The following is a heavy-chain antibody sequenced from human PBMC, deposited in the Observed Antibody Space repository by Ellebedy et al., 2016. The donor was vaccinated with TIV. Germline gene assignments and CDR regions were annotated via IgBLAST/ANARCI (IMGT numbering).Heavy chain of an antibody. V-gene: IGHV3-7*01. Sequence: GGSLRLXCAVSGFTFSDYWMYWVRQAPGKGLEWVASINQHGTEIYYVDSVKGRFTISRDNTKASLYLQMHSLRVEDTALYYCVRALAAAASYWGQGTLVTVSS. CDR2: INQHGTEI. J-gene: IGHJ4*02. CDR3: VRALAAAASY. D-gene: IGHD6-13*01. CDR1: GFTFSDYW.